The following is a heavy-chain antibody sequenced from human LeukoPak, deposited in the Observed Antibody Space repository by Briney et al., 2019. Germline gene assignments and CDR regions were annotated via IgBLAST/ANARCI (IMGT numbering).Heavy chain of an antibody. V-gene: IGHV3-30*02. J-gene: IGHJ6*03. CDR3: AKDGGGRPTYYYYYMDV. CDR1: GFTFSDYY. D-gene: IGHD3-16*01. Sequence: GGSLRLSCAASGFTFSDYYMSWIRQAPGKGLEWVAFIRYDGSNKYYADSVKGRFTISRDNSKNTLYLQMNSLRAEDTAVYYCAKDGGGRPTYYYYYMDVWGKGTTVTISS. CDR2: IRYDGSNK.